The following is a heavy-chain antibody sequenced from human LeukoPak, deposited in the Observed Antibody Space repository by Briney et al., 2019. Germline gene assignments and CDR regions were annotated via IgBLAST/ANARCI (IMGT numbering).Heavy chain of an antibody. V-gene: IGHV1-46*01. CDR2: INPSGGST. J-gene: IGHJ3*02. CDR1: GYTFTSYY. Sequence: ASVKVPCKASGYTFTSYYMHWVRQAPGQGLEWMGIINPSGGSTSYAQKFQGRVTMTRDTSTSTVYMELSSLRSEDTAVYYCAREEAVGAKFRHAFDIWGQGTMVTVSS. D-gene: IGHD1-26*01. CDR3: AREEAVGAKFRHAFDI.